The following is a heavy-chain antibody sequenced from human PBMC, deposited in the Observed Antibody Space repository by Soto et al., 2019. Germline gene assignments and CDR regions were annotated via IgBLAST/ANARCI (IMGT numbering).Heavy chain of an antibody. CDR2: ISHTDRLT. CDR3: ARDTGRASADL. V-gene: IGHV3-48*03. CDR1: GFTFSYYE. Sequence: EVQLAESGGDLVQPGGSLRLSCVGSGFTFSYYEMNWVRQAPGKGLERVAFISHTDRLTHYPDSVKGRFTISRDNAKNSRSLEMTNIRVEDTAVYYCARDTGRASADLWGQGTLVSVSS. D-gene: IGHD6-13*01. J-gene: IGHJ5*02.